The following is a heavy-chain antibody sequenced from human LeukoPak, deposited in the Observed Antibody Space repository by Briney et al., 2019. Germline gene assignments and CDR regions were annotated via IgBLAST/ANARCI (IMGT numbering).Heavy chain of an antibody. Sequence: PSETLSLTCTVSGGSISSYYWSWIRQPPGKGLEWIGYIYYSGSTNYNPSLKSRVTISVDTSKNQFSLKLSSVTAADTAVYYCARHRKPYYYDSKASDAFDIWGQGTMDTVSS. D-gene: IGHD3-22*01. CDR2: IYYSGST. CDR1: GGSISSYY. J-gene: IGHJ3*02. CDR3: ARHRKPYYYDSKASDAFDI. V-gene: IGHV4-59*08.